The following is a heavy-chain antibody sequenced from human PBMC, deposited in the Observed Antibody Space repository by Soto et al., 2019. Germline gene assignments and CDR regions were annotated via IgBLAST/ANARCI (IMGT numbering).Heavy chain of an antibody. CDR1: GVSISSGNW. Sequence: PSETLSLTCAVSGVSISSGNWWTWVRQTPQRGLEYIGEIFHDGTANYYPSFERRVAISVDTSKNQFSLKLTSVTAADTAIYYCARDTGGSRFDYWGQGTLVTVSS. CDR3: ARDTGGSRFDY. J-gene: IGHJ4*02. CDR2: IFHDGTA. D-gene: IGHD2-8*02. V-gene: IGHV4-4*02.